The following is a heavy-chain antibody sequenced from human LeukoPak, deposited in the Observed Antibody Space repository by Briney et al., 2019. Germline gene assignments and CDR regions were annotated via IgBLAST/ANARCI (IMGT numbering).Heavy chain of an antibody. D-gene: IGHD3-10*01. CDR2: IYSGGGT. J-gene: IGHJ4*02. CDR3: ERGGAFDC. V-gene: IGHV3-53*01. CDR1: GFTVSSNY. Sequence: GGSLRLSCVASGFTVSSNYMNWVRQAPGKGLEGGSVIYSGGGTYYADAVTGRFTISRDNSKDTLCLQMNSLRAEDTGGYYCERGGAFDCWGQGTLVTVSS.